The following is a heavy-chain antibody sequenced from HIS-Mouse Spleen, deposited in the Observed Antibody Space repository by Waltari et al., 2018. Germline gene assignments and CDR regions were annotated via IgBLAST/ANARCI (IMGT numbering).Heavy chain of an antibody. J-gene: IGHJ2*01. Sequence: QLQLQESGPGLVKPSETLSLTCTVSGGSIRSSSYYWGWIRQPPGKGLEWIGGIYYSGSTHYNPSLKSRVTISVDTSKNQFSLKLSSVTAADTAVYYCAREIPYSSSWYDWYFDLWGRGTLVTVSS. CDR2: IYYSGST. V-gene: IGHV4-39*07. CDR3: AREIPYSSSWYDWYFDL. CDR1: GGSIRSSSYY. D-gene: IGHD6-13*01.